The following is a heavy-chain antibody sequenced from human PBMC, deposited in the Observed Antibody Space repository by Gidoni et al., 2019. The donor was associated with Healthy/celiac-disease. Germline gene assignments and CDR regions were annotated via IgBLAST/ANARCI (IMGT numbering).Heavy chain of an antibody. CDR2: ISWNSGSI. V-gene: IGHV3-9*01. CDR1: GFTFDDYA. CDR3: AKAHDSGSNTFDY. Sequence: EVQLVESVGGLVQPVRSLRLSCAASGFTFDDYAMHWVRQAPGKGLEWVSGISWNSGSIGYADSVKGRFTISRDNAKNSLYLQMNSLRAEDTALYYCAKAHDSGSNTFDYWGQGTLVTVSS. J-gene: IGHJ4*02. D-gene: IGHD3-10*01.